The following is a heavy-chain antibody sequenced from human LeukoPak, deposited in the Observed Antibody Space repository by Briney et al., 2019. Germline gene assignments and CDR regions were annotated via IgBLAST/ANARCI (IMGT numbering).Heavy chain of an antibody. CDR1: GFTFSTYS. Sequence: AGGSLRLSCAASGFTFSTYSMSWVRQAPGKGLEWVANIKQDGSEKYYVDAVKGRFTISRDNAKNTLYLQMNSLRAEDTAVYYCGRELDWLPTLDYWGQGTLVTVSS. V-gene: IGHV3-7*01. CDR3: GRELDWLPTLDY. CDR2: IKQDGSEK. J-gene: IGHJ4*02. D-gene: IGHD3-9*01.